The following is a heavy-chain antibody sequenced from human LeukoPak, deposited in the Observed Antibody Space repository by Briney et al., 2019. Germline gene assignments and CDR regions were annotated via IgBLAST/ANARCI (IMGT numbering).Heavy chain of an antibody. CDR3: ARGVDAYYYDSSGYYDDFDY. J-gene: IGHJ4*02. Sequence: TPSQTLSLTCAVSGGSISSGGYSWSWIRQPPGKGLEWIGYIYHSGSTYYNPSLKSRVTISVDRSKNQFSLKLSSVTAADTAVYYCARGVDAYYYDSSGYYDDFDYWGQGTLVTVSS. V-gene: IGHV4-30-2*01. CDR1: GGSISSGGYS. CDR2: IYHSGST. D-gene: IGHD3-22*01.